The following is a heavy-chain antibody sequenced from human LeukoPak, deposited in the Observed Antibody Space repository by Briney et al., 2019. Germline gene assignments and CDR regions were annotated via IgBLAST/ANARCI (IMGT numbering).Heavy chain of an antibody. CDR1: GYSISSGYY. Sequence: SETLSLTCTVSGYSISSGYYWGWIRQPPGKGLEWIGSIYHSGSTYYNPSLKSRVIISVDTSKNQFSLKLMSVTAADTAVYYCARGGRSGNYGYYFDYWGQGTLVTVSS. V-gene: IGHV4-38-2*02. CDR2: IYHSGST. CDR3: ARGGRSGNYGYYFDY. D-gene: IGHD1-26*01. J-gene: IGHJ4*02.